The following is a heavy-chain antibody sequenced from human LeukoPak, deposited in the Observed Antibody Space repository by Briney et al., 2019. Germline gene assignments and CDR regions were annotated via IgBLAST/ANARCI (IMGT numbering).Heavy chain of an antibody. CDR2: IYTSGST. CDR3: ARETSWYYYYYMVV. Sequence: SESLSLTCTVSGGSISSGSYYWSWIRQPAGKGLEWIGRIYTSGSTNYNPSLKSRVTISVDTSKNKFSLKLSAVTAADTAGYYCARETSWYYYYYMVVWGKGTTVTISS. J-gene: IGHJ6*03. V-gene: IGHV4-61*02. CDR1: GGSISSGSYY.